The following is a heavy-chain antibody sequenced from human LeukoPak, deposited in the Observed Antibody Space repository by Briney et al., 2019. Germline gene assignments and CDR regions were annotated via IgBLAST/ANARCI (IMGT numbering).Heavy chain of an antibody. J-gene: IGHJ4*02. D-gene: IGHD3-10*01. CDR1: GFTFSRYS. V-gene: IGHV3-21*01. CDR2: ISISSNYI. Sequence: GGSLRLSCAASGFTFSRYSMNWVRQAPGKGLEWVSSISISSNYIYYTDSVKGRFTISRDNAKNSLYLQMNSLRAEDTAVYYCARTDSGSYSSIDYWGQGTLVTVSS. CDR3: ARTDSGSYSSIDY.